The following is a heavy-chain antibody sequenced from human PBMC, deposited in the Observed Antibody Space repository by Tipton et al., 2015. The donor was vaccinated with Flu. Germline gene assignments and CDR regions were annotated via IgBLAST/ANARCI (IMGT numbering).Heavy chain of an antibody. CDR3: ARLGRDIYGRLNWFDP. CDR1: GYIFTNYW. J-gene: IGHJ5*02. CDR2: IYPVDSDT. V-gene: IGHV5-51*01. D-gene: IGHD5-18*01. Sequence: VQLVQSGAEVKKSGESLKISCKGSGYIFTNYWIGWVRQMPGRGLEWMGIIYPVDSDTKYSPSFQGQVTISVDKSISTAYLQWSSLKASDTAMYYCARLGRDIYGRLNWFDPWGQGTLVTVSS.